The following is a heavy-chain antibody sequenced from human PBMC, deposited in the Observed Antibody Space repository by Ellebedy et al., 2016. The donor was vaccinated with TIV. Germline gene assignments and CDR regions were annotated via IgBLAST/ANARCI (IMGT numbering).Heavy chain of an antibody. D-gene: IGHD6-6*01. Sequence: GESLKISCAASGFTFSSYAMAWVRQAPGKGLEWVSHISGSGGSTYYADSLKGRFTISRDYSKNTLYLQMNSLRADDTAIYYCAKGGPFGQLEAYYYYGMDVWGQGTTVTVSS. V-gene: IGHV3-23*01. CDR3: AKGGPFGQLEAYYYYGMDV. CDR1: GFTFSSYA. J-gene: IGHJ6*02. CDR2: ISGSGGST.